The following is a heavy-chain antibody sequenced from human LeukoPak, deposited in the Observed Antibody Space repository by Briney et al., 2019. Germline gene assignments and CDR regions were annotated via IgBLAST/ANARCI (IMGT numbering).Heavy chain of an antibody. CDR2: INPSGGST. Sequence: ASVKVSCKASGYTFTSYYMHWVRQAPGQGLEWMGIINPSGGSTSYAQKFQGRVTMTRDTSTSTVYMELSSLRSGDTAVYYCARSQLRTKWFDPWGQGTLVTVSS. V-gene: IGHV1-46*01. J-gene: IGHJ5*02. D-gene: IGHD4-23*01. CDR1: GYTFTSYY. CDR3: ARSQLRTKWFDP.